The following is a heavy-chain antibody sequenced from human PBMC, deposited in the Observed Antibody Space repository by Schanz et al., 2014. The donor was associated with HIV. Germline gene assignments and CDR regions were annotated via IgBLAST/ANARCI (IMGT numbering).Heavy chain of an antibody. CDR1: GGSISSTGYF. Sequence: QVQLQESGPGLVKPSQTLSLTCSVSGGSISSTGYFWSWIRQHPGKGLEWIGYIYYSGNTYYNPSLKSRVTMSVDTSKNQFSLKLSSVTAADTAVYFCARGRRSSSWSPATSHFDYWGQGTLVTVSS. V-gene: IGHV4-31*03. CDR2: IYYSGNT. J-gene: IGHJ4*02. D-gene: IGHD6-13*01. CDR3: ARGRRSSSWSPATSHFDY.